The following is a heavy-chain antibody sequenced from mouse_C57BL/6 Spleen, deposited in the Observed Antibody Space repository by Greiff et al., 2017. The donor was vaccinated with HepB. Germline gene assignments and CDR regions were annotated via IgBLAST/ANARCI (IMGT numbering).Heavy chain of an antibody. CDR1: GFNIKDDY. CDR2: IDPENGDT. CDR3: TTDYYGSSSFAY. D-gene: IGHD1-1*01. Sequence: EVQLQQSGAELVRPGASVKLSCTASGFNIKDDYMHWVKQRPEQGLEWIGWIDPENGDTEYASKFQGKATITADTSSNTAYLQLSSLTSEDTAVYYCTTDYYGSSSFAYWGHGTLVTVSA. J-gene: IGHJ3*01. V-gene: IGHV14-4*01.